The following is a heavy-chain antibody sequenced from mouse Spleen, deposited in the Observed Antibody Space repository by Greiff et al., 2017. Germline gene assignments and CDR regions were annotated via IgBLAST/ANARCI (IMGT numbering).Heavy chain of an antibody. Sequence: EVKLVESGGGLVKPGGSLKLSCAASGFTFSDYGMHWVRQAPGKGLEWVAYISSGSSTIYYADTVKGRFTISRDNAKNTLFLQMTSLRSEDTAMYYCARYYSNYYAMDYWGQGTSVTVSS. CDR1: GFTFSDYG. V-gene: IGHV5-17*01. CDR3: ARYYSNYYAMDY. J-gene: IGHJ4*01. D-gene: IGHD2-5*01. CDR2: ISSGSSTI.